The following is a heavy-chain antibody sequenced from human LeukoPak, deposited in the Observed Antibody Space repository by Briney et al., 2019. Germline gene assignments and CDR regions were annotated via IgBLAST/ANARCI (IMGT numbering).Heavy chain of an antibody. CDR3: AKTVRTRWGFDY. CDR2: ISGSGGST. D-gene: IGHD4-23*01. J-gene: IGHJ4*02. Sequence: GGSLRLSCAASGFTFSSYAMSWVRQAPGKGLEWVSIISGSGGSTSCADSVKGRFTISRDNSNNSLYLQMSSLRAEDTALYYCAKTVRTRWGFDYWGQGTLVTVSS. V-gene: IGHV3-23*01. CDR1: GFTFSSYA.